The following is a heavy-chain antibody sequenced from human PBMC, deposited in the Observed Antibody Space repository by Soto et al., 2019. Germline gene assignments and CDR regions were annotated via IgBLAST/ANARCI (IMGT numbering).Heavy chain of an antibody. CDR3: ARRPPTYYYDSSGYYGYYYGMDV. D-gene: IGHD3-22*01. CDR1: GYTFTSYG. CDR2: ISAYNGNT. Sequence: QVQLVQSGAEVKKPGASVKVSCKASGYTFTSYGISWVRQAPGQGLERMGWISAYNGNTNYAQKLQGRVTMTTDTSTSTAYMELRSLRSDDTAVYYCARRPPTYYYDSSGYYGYYYGMDVWGQGTTVTVSS. J-gene: IGHJ6*02. V-gene: IGHV1-18*04.